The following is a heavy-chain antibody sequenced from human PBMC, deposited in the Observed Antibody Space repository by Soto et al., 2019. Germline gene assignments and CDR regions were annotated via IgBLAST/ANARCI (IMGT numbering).Heavy chain of an antibody. CDR2: IWHDGSKR. V-gene: IGHV3-33*06. CDR3: ANSAYYYDSSGYHFDY. J-gene: IGHJ4*02. CDR1: GFTFSNFG. Sequence: QVQLVESGGGVVQPGRSLRLSCAASGFTFSNFGMHWVRQAPGKGLEWVAVIWHDGSKRYYADSVKGRFTISRDNSKNTLYMQLNSLRPEDTAIYYCANSAYYYDSSGYHFDYWGQGTLVTVSS. D-gene: IGHD3-22*01.